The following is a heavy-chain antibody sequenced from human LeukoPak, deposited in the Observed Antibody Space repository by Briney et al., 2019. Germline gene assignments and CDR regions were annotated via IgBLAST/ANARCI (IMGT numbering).Heavy chain of an antibody. Sequence: KTSETLSLTCTVSGGSISSGSYYWSWIRQPAGKGLEWIGRIYTSGSTNYNPSLKSRVTISVDKSKNQFSLKLSSVTAADTAVYYCARGPPYSSGWHWGHPFDYWGQGTLVTVSS. V-gene: IGHV4-61*02. D-gene: IGHD6-19*01. J-gene: IGHJ4*02. CDR3: ARGPPYSSGWHWGHPFDY. CDR1: GGSISSGSYY. CDR2: IYTSGST.